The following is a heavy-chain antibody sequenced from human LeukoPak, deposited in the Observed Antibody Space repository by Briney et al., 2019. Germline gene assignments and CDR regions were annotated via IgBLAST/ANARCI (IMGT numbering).Heavy chain of an antibody. CDR2: IKQDGSEK. D-gene: IGHD6-19*01. V-gene: IGHV3-7*01. CDR3: ARDYLWRKWLPYYFDY. J-gene: IGHJ4*02. CDR1: GFTFSSYS. Sequence: GGSLRLSCAASGFTFSSYSMSWVRQAPGKGLELVANIKQDGSEKYYVDSVKGRCTISRDNANNSLYLQMNSLRAEDTAVYYCARDYLWRKWLPYYFDYWGQGTLVTVSS.